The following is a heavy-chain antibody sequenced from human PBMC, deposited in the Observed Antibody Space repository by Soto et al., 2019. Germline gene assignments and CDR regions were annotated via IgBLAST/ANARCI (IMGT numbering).Heavy chain of an antibody. Sequence: KPSETLSPTCTVSSGSSKSGSYSWSWIRQPPGKGLEWIGYVYHSGRTRYTHTLKSRVSISMDTSKNQFSLNLNSVTAADTAVYFCAIDFTYFDSWGQGTLVTVS. CDR1: SGSSKSGSYS. V-gene: IGHV4-61*01. CDR2: VYHSGRT. CDR3: AIDFTYFDS. D-gene: IGHD3-3*01. J-gene: IGHJ4*02.